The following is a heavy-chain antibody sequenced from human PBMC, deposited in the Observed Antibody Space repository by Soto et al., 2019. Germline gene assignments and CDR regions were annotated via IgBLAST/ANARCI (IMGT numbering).Heavy chain of an antibody. CDR2: ISSSSSYI. Sequence: PGGSLRLSCAASGFTFSSYSMNWVRQAPGKGLEWVSSISSSSSYIYYADSVKGRFTISRDNAKNSLYLQMNSLRAEDTAVYYCARDKDYYDSSGYYSYYYYGMDVWGQGTTVTVSS. CDR3: ARDKDYYDSSGYYSYYYYGMDV. CDR1: GFTFSSYS. J-gene: IGHJ6*02. D-gene: IGHD3-22*01. V-gene: IGHV3-21*01.